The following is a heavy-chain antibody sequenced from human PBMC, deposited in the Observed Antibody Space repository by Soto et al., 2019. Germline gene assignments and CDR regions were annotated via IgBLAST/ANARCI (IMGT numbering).Heavy chain of an antibody. J-gene: IGHJ6*02. CDR1: GFTFSSYS. D-gene: IGHD3-3*01. CDR2: ISSSSSTI. V-gene: IGHV3-48*01. Sequence: PGGSLRLSCAASGFTFSSYSMNWVRQAPGKGLEWVSYISSSSSTIYYADSVKGRFTISRDNAKNSLYLQMNSLRAEDTAVYYCARDQGPGKDFYGMDVWGQGTTVTVSS. CDR3: ARDQGPGKDFYGMDV.